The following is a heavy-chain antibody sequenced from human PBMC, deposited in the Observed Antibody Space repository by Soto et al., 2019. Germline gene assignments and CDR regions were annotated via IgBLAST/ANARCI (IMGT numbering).Heavy chain of an antibody. V-gene: IGHV5-10-1*01. Sequence: GESLKISCKGSGYSFTSYWISWVRQMPGKGLEWMGRIDPSDSYTNYSPSFQGHVTISADKSISTAYLQWSSLKASDTAMYYCARKYGYYIHYYGMDVWGQGTTVTVSS. J-gene: IGHJ6*02. CDR3: ARKYGYYIHYYGMDV. CDR2: IDPSDSYT. D-gene: IGHD3-3*01. CDR1: GYSFTSYW.